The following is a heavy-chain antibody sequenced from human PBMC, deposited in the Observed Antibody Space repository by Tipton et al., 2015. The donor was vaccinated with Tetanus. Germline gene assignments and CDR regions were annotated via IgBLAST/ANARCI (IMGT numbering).Heavy chain of an antibody. D-gene: IGHD1-26*01. CDR1: GFTFEDFA. V-gene: IGHV3-9*01. CDR2: ISWNGGST. Sequence: RSLRLSCAAAGFTFEDFAMHWVRQAPGKGLEWVSGISWNGGSTGYADSVKGRFTISRDNAKKSLYLQMNSLRADDTALYYCARERSSGCFDTWGRGTLVTASS. CDR3: ARERSSGCFDT. J-gene: IGHJ5*02.